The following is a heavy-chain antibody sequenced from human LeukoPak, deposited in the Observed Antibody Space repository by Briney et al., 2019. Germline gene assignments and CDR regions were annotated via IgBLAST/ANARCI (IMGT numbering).Heavy chain of an antibody. J-gene: IGHJ4*02. CDR1: GGSISSSSSY. CDR2: IYYSGST. D-gene: IGHD3-22*01. CDR3: ASRDYYDSSGYLYFDY. Sequence: PSETLSLTCTVSGGSISSSSSYWGWIRQPPGKGLEWIGSIYYSGSTYYNPSLKSRVTISVDTSKNQFSLKLSSVTAADTAVYYCASRDYYDSSGYLYFDYWGQGTLVTVSS. V-gene: IGHV4-39*01.